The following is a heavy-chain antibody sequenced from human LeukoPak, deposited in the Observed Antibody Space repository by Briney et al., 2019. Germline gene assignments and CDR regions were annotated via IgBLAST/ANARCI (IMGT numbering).Heavy chain of an antibody. CDR1: GFTFNSYS. V-gene: IGHV3-21*04. CDR2: ISSSSRFI. Sequence: GGSLRLSCAASGFTFNSYSMNWFRQAPGKGLEWVSSISSSSRFIYYADSVKGRFTISRDNSKNTLYLQMNSLRAEDTAVYYCAKGITGTRSYSVADYWGQGILVTVSS. J-gene: IGHJ4*02. CDR3: AKGITGTRSYSVADY. D-gene: IGHD5/OR15-5a*01.